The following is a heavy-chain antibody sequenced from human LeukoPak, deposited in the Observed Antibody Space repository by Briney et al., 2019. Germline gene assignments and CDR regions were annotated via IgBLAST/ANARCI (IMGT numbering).Heavy chain of an antibody. CDR3: AKRTAGYYMDV. D-gene: IGHD6-25*01. CDR2: LSSSSSTI. J-gene: IGHJ6*03. V-gene: IGHV3-48*04. CDR1: GFTFSSYG. Sequence: GGSLRLSCAASGFTFSSYGMHWVRQAPGKGLEWVSYLSSSSSTIYNADSVKGRITISRDNAKNSLYLQMNSLRVEDTALYYCAKRTAGYYMDVWGKGTTVTVS.